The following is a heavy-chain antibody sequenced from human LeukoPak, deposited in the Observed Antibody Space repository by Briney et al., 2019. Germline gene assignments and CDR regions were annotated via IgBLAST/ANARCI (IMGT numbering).Heavy chain of an antibody. CDR1: GYTFTSYG. Sequence: ASVKVSCKASGYTFTSYGISWVRQAPGQGLEWMGWISAYNGNTNYAQKLQGRVTMTTDTSTSTANMELRSLRSDDTAVYYCARIATVVEDAFDIWGQGTMVTVSS. CDR2: ISAYNGNT. J-gene: IGHJ3*02. V-gene: IGHV1-18*01. D-gene: IGHD4-23*01. CDR3: ARIATVVEDAFDI.